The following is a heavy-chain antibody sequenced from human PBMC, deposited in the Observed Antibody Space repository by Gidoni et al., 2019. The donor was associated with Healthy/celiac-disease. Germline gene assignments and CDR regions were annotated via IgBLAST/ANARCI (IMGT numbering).Heavy chain of an antibody. D-gene: IGHD6-13*01. CDR3: AKEFEQPRAFDI. CDR1: GFTFSSYG. J-gene: IGHJ3*02. Sequence: QVQLVESGGGVVQPGRSLRLSCAASGFTFSSYGMHWVRQAPGKGLEWVAVISYDGSNKYYADSVKGRFTISRDNSKNTLYLQMNSLRAEDTAVYYCAKEFEQPRAFDIWGQGTMVTVSS. V-gene: IGHV3-30*18. CDR2: ISYDGSNK.